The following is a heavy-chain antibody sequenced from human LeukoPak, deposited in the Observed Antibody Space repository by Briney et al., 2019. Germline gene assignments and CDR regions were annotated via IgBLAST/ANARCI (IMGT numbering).Heavy chain of an antibody. V-gene: IGHV4-34*01. CDR1: GGSFSGYY. CDR2: ISHSGST. D-gene: IGHD4-17*01. Sequence: SETLSLTCAVYGGSFSGYYWSWIRQPPGKGLEWIGEISHSGSTNYNPSLKSRVTISVDTSKNQFSLKLSSVTAADTAVYYCARRGLRSIEDYWGQGTLVTVSS. J-gene: IGHJ4*02. CDR3: ARRGLRSIEDY.